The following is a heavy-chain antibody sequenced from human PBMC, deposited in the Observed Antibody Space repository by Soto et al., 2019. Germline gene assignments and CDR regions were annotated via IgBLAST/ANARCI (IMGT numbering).Heavy chain of an antibody. CDR2: IYYSGST. D-gene: IGHD3-3*01. J-gene: IGHJ6*02. CDR3: ARVPYYDFWSGYSYYYYGMDV. Sequence: SETLSLTCTVSGGSISSYYWSWIRQPPGKGLEWIGYIYYSGSTNYNPSLKSRVTISVDTSKNQFSLKLSSVTAADTAVYYCARVPYYDFWSGYSYYYYGMDVWGQGTTVTVSS. CDR1: GGSISSYY. V-gene: IGHV4-59*01.